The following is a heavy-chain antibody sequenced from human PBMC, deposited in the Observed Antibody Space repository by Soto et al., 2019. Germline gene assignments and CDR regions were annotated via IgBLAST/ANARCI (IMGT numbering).Heavy chain of an antibody. CDR3: ARGILGPGDYYYGMGV. D-gene: IGHD7-27*01. Sequence: PGGSLRLSCAASGFTFNNYDMHWVRQATGKGLEWVSGIGTAGDTYYPGSVQGRFTMSRDNAKNSLYLQMNSLRAGDTAVYYCARGILGPGDYYYGMGVWGQGTTVTVSS. CDR2: IGTAGDT. J-gene: IGHJ6*02. V-gene: IGHV3-13*01. CDR1: GFTFNNYD.